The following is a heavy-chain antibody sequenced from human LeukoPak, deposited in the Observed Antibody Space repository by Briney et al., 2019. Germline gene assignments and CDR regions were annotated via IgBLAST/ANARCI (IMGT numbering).Heavy chain of an antibody. V-gene: IGHV4-30-2*01. J-gene: IGHJ6*02. Sequence: PSETLSLTCTVSGDSISSSGDSWRWIRQPPGKNLERIGDIYHSGSTYYNASLKGRVTSSADKSKIPFSLNLTSVTAADTAVYYCARGLYVTMVRGVVVNDGLDVGGQGATVIVS. D-gene: IGHD3-10*01. CDR2: IYHSGST. CDR3: ARGLYVTMVRGVVVNDGLDV. CDR1: GDSISSSGDS.